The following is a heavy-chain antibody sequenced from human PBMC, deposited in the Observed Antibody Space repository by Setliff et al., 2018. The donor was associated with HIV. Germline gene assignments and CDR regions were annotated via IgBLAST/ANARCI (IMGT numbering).Heavy chain of an antibody. CDR1: GGSISTSSYY. V-gene: IGHV4-39*01. CDR2: IYESGST. J-gene: IGHJ6*03. D-gene: IGHD3-10*01. Sequence: PSETLSLTCTVSGGSISTSSYYWGWIRQPPGKGLEWIGSIYESGSTYYNPSLKSRVTTSVDTSKNQFSLFLSPVTAADTAVYYCASLDGSESPYIYYYYMDVWGKGTAVTVSS. CDR3: ASLDGSESPYIYYYYMDV.